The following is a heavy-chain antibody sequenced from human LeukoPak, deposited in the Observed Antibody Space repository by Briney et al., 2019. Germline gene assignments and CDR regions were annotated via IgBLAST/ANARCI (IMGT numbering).Heavy chain of an antibody. CDR2: IKSISDGATT. Sequence: GGSLRLTCAAFGLSVSDAWMSWVRQAPGKGLEWVGRIKSISDGATTDYAASVKGRFTISRDASKNTLYLQMNSLKTEDSGVYYCTGPPDWGQGTLVTVSS. V-gene: IGHV3-15*01. CDR1: GLSVSDAW. J-gene: IGHJ4*02. CDR3: TGPPD.